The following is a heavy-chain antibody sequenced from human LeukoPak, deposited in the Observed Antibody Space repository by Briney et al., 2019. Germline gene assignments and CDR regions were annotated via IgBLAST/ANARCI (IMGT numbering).Heavy chain of an antibody. V-gene: IGHV3-33*06. CDR2: IWYDGSNK. D-gene: IGHD2-15*01. CDR3: AKDLSGGSQYYFDY. CDR1: GFTLSSYG. Sequence: GGSLRLSCAASGFTLSSYGMHWVRQAPGKGLEWVAVIWYDGSNKYYADSVKGRFTISRDNSKNTLYLQMNSLRAEDTAVYYCAKDLSGGSQYYFDYWGQGTLVTVSS. J-gene: IGHJ4*02.